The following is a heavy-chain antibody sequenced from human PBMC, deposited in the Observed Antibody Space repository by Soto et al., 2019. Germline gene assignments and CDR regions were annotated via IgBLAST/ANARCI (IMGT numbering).Heavy chain of an antibody. CDR1: GGSISSYY. D-gene: IGHD3-3*02. Sequence: PSETLSLTCTVSGGSISSYYWSWIRQPPGKGLEWIGYIYYSGSTNYNPSLKSRVTISVDTSKNQFSLKLSSVTAADTAVYYCARTPHTFDYYDGMDVWGQGTTVTVSS. CDR3: ARTPHTFDYYDGMDV. CDR2: IYYSGST. V-gene: IGHV4-59*08. J-gene: IGHJ6*02.